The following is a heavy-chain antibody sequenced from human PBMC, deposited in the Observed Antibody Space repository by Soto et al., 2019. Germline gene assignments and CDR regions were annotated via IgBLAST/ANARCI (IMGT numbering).Heavy chain of an antibody. J-gene: IGHJ4*02. CDR3: ARVPYSGSYYLGY. CDR2: INSDGSST. CDR1: GFTFSSYR. D-gene: IGHD1-26*01. Sequence: GGSLRLSCAASGFTFSSYRMHLVRQAPGEGLVWVSRINSDGSSTRYADSVKGRFTISRDNAKNTLYLQMNNLRAEDTAVYYCARVPYSGSYYLGYWGQGTMVTVPS. V-gene: IGHV3-74*01.